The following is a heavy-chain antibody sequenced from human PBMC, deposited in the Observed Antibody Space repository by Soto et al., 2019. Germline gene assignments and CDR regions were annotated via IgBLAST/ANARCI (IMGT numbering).Heavy chain of an antibody. CDR3: ATQVAAGGGG. J-gene: IGHJ4*02. V-gene: IGHV3-74*01. D-gene: IGHD6-13*01. Sequence: EVQLVESVGGLVQPGGSLRLSCAASGFTFSSYWLHWVRQAPGEGLVWVSRINSDGSSTRYADSVKGRFTISRDNAKNTLYLQMNNLRAEDTAVYYCATQVAAGGGGWGQGTLVTVSS. CDR2: INSDGSST. CDR1: GFTFSSYW.